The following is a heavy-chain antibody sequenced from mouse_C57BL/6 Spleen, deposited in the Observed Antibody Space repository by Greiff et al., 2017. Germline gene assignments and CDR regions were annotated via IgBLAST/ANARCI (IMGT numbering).Heavy chain of an antibody. D-gene: IGHD2-13*01. J-gene: IGHJ3*01. CDR1: GYTFTGYW. CDR2: VLPGSGST. CDR3: ARRGGGDCAWFAY. V-gene: IGHV1-9*01. Sequence: LMKPGASVKLSCQATGYTFTGYWIAWVKQRPGHGLEWLGEVLPGSGSTNYNEKFKGKATFTTDTSSNTAYMQRSSLTTEDSASYYCARRGGGDCAWFAYWGQGALVTVSA.